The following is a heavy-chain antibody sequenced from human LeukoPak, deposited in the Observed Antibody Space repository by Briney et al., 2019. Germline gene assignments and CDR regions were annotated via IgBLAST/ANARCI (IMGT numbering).Heavy chain of an antibody. CDR3: AAGRYSGSYGGDY. J-gene: IGHJ4*02. V-gene: IGHV1-58*02. D-gene: IGHD1-26*01. CDR2: IVVGSGNT. Sequence: GASVKVSCKASGFTFTSSAMQWERQARGQRLEWIGWIVVGSGNTNYAQKFQERVTITRDMSTSTAYMELSSLRSEDTAVYYCAAGRYSGSYGGDYWGQGTLVTVSS. CDR1: GFTFTSSA.